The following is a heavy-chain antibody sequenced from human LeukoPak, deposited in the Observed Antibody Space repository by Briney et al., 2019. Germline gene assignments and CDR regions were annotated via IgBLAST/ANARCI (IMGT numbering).Heavy chain of an antibody. V-gene: IGHV3-30*18. Sequence: GGSLRLFCAASGFTFNRYGMHWVRQAPGKGLEWVAVISEDGSNIHYADSVRGRFTISRDNSNNTLHLQMNSLRAEDTAIYYCAKDRETTASGTFDSWGQGTLVTVSS. CDR3: AKDRETTASGTFDS. J-gene: IGHJ4*02. D-gene: IGHD6-13*01. CDR1: GFTFNRYG. CDR2: ISEDGSNI.